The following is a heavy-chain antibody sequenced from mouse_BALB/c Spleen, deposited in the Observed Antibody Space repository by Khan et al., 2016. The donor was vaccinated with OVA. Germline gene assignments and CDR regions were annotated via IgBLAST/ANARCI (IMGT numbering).Heavy chain of an antibody. CDR2: INTNTGEP. J-gene: IGHJ4*01. D-gene: IGHD2-10*01. CDR3: ARPPYFSYVMVY. V-gene: IGHV9-3-1*01. Sequence: QIQLVQSGPELKKPGETVKISCKASGYTFTNYGLNWVKQAPGKGLQWMGWINTNTGEPTYAVDFKGRFAFSLATSASTAYLQINNLKTEDTATYFCARPPYFSYVMVYWGQGTSVTVSS. CDR1: GYTFTNYG.